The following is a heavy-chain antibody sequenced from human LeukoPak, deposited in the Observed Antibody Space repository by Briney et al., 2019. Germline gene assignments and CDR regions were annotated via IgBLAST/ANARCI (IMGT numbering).Heavy chain of an antibody. CDR3: TRTLAYCGGDCRGWFDY. Sequence: SGGSLRLSCTASGFTFGDYAMSWVRQAPGKGLEWVGFIRSKAYGGTTEYAASVKGRFTISRDDSKSIAYLQMNSLKTEDTAVYYCTRTLAYCGGDCRGWFDYWGQGTLVTVSS. D-gene: IGHD2-21*02. V-gene: IGHV3-49*04. J-gene: IGHJ4*02. CDR1: GFTFGDYA. CDR2: IRSKAYGGTT.